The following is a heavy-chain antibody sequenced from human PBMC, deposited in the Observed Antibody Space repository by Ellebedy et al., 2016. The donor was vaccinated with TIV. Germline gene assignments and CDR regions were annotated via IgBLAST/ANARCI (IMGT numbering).Heavy chain of an antibody. V-gene: IGHV1-18*01. Sequence: AASVKVSCKASGYSFTNYGIVWVRQAPGQGLEWMGWISGSSGNTRYSKKLQGRVTITTDTSASTAYLSLRSLRSDDTAVYYCARGGSAAASGTVDYWGQGTLVTVSS. D-gene: IGHD3-10*01. CDR1: GYSFTNYG. J-gene: IGHJ4*02. CDR3: ARGGSAAASGTVDY. CDR2: ISGSSGNT.